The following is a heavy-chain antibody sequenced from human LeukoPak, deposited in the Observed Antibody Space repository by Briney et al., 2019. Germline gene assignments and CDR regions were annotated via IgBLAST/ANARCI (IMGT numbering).Heavy chain of an antibody. CDR1: GFSFSSYA. D-gene: IGHD4-17*01. V-gene: IGHV3-23*01. Sequence: PGGSLRLSCAASGFSFSSYAMSWVRQAPGKGLEWVAGISAGVGTTYSSDSVKGRFTISRDNSENTLYLQIHSLRADDTAVYFCAKGTYGYWYYDFWGRGTQVIVSS. J-gene: IGHJ2*01. CDR2: ISAGVGTT. CDR3: AKGTYGYWYYDF.